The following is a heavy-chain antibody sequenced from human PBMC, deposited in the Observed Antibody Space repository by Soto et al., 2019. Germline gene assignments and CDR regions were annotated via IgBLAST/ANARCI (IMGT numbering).Heavy chain of an antibody. CDR2: IYYSGST. CDR3: ARGASVLGWFDP. CDR1: GCSISSYY. J-gene: IGHJ5*02. V-gene: IGHV4-59*01. Sequence: SETLSLPCPVSGCSISSYYWSWIRQPPGKGLEWIGYIYYSGSTNYNPSLKSRVTISVDTSKNQFSLKLSSVTAADTAVYYCARGASVLGWFDPWGQGTLVTVSS. D-gene: IGHD2-15*01.